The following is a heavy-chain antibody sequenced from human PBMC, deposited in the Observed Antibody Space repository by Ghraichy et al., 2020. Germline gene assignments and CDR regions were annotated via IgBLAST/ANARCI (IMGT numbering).Heavy chain of an antibody. J-gene: IGHJ6*03. Sequence: SETLSLTCAVYGGSFSGYYWSWIRQPPGKGLEWIGEINHSGSTNYNPSLKSRVTISVDTSKNQFSLKLSSVTAADTAVYYCARGGIVGATRYYYYYYYMDVWGKGTTVTVSS. CDR3: ARGGIVGATRYYYYYYYMDV. CDR2: INHSGST. CDR1: GGSFSGYY. V-gene: IGHV4-34*01. D-gene: IGHD1-26*01.